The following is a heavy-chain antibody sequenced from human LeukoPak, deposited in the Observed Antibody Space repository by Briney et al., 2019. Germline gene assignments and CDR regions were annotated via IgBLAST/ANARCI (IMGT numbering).Heavy chain of an antibody. V-gene: IGHV1/OR15-1*01. CDR3: ASSGWGYCTNGVCSGGDY. D-gene: IGHD2-8*01. CDR2: INPNSGGT. CDR1: GYIFTDYY. Sequence: ASVNVSCQASGYIFTDYYMHWVRQAPGQELGWMGRINPNSGGTNYAQKFQGRLTMTRDTSTSTAYTELSSLRSEDTATYYCASSGWGYCTNGVCSGGDYWGQGTLVTVSS. J-gene: IGHJ4*02.